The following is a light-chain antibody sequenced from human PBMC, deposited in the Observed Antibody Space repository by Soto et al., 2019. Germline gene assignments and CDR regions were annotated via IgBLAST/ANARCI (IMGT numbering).Light chain of an antibody. CDR1: QSINTY. V-gene: IGKV1-39*01. CDR2: AAS. J-gene: IGKJ1*01. Sequence: IQVTQSPSSLSASVGDRVTITCRASQSINTYLSWYQQKPGRAPKHSINAASSLQTGVPSRFSGSGSGTDFTLTISSLQPEDFATYYCQQTYGAPRTFGQGTKVDIK. CDR3: QQTYGAPRT.